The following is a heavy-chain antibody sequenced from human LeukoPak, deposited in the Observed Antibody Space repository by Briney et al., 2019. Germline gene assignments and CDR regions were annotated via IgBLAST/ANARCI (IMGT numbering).Heavy chain of an antibody. V-gene: IGHV3-30*02. J-gene: IGHJ4*02. CDR3: AKDPDDRYYFDY. CDR1: GFTFSSYG. D-gene: IGHD5-24*01. CDR2: IRYYGSNK. Sequence: GGSLRLSCAASGFTFSSYGMHWVRQAPGKELKGVAFIRYYGSNKYYADSVKGRFTISRDNSKNTLYLQMNSLRAEDTAVYYCAKDPDDRYYFDYWGQGTLVTVSS.